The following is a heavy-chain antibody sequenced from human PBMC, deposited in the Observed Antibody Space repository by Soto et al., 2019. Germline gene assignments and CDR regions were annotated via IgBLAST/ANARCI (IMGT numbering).Heavy chain of an antibody. CDR1: GFSFSSYA. CDR2: FSDGGSNT. CDR3: AILDSSSWYTGYYFDY. J-gene: IGHJ4*02. D-gene: IGHD6-13*01. Sequence: VGSLRLSCAASGFSFSSYAMNWVRQSPGKGLECVSAFSDGGSNTYYTDSVKGRFTISRDNSKNTMFMQMNSLRAEDTAVYYCAILDSSSWYTGYYFDYWGQGTLVTVSS. V-gene: IGHV3-23*01.